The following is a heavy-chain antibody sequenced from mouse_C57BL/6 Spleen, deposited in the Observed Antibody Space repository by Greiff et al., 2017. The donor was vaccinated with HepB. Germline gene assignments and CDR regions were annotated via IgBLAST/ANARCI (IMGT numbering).Heavy chain of an antibody. V-gene: IGHV1-69*01. Sequence: VQLQQPGAELVMPGASVKLSCKASGYTFTSYWMHWVKQRPGQGLEWIGEIDPSDSYTNYNQKFKGKSTLTVDKSSSTAYMQRSSLTSEDSAVYYCARDLRGDYWGQGTSVTVSS. D-gene: IGHD6-1*01. CDR2: IDPSDSYT. CDR1: GYTFTSYW. J-gene: IGHJ4*01. CDR3: ARDLRGDY.